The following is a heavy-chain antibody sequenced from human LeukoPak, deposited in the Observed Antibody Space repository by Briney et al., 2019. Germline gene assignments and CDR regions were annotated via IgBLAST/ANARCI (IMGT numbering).Heavy chain of an antibody. Sequence: PGGSLRLSCAASGFTFDDYGMSWVRQAPGKGLEWVSGINWNGGSTGYADSVKGRFTISRDNAKNSLYLQTNSLRAEDTALYYCARDRAGGDIVVVPAAYDYWGQGTLVTVSS. J-gene: IGHJ4*02. CDR1: GFTFDDYG. CDR2: INWNGGST. V-gene: IGHV3-20*04. CDR3: ARDRAGGDIVVVPAAYDY. D-gene: IGHD2-2*01.